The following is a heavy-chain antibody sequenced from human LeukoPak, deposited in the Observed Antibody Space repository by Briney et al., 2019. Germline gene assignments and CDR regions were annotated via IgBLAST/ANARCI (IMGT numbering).Heavy chain of an antibody. CDR2: IYAGGST. Sequence: PGGSLRLSCAASGFTVSSNYMSWVRQAPGKGLEWVSVIYAGGSTDYVDSVKGRFIISRDSFKNTLYLQMNSLRVEDTAVYYCASGLGYDSSGDNQMTDHWGQGTLVTVSS. CDR3: ASGLGYDSSGDNQMTDH. J-gene: IGHJ4*02. V-gene: IGHV3-53*01. D-gene: IGHD3-22*01. CDR1: GFTVSSNY.